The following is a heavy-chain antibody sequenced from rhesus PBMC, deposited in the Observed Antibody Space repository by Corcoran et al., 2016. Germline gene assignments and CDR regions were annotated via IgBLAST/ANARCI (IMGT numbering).Heavy chain of an antibody. D-gene: IGHD6-25*01. Sequence: EVQLVQSGAEVKRPGESLKISCKTSGYSFTSYWISWVRQMPGKCLEWIGSIDPIDSGTRYSPSFQGQVTISADKSISNAYLQWSSLKASDTATYYCAKESIAAAAYYYGLDSWGQGVVVTVSS. CDR2: IDPIDSGT. CDR1: GYSFTSYW. CDR3: AKESIAAAAYYYGLDS. V-gene: IGHV5-2*01. J-gene: IGHJ6*01.